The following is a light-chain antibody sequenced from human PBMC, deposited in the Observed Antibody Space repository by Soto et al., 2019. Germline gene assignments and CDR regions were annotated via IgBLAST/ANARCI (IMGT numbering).Light chain of an antibody. Sequence: QSALTQPASVSASPGQSITISCTGTSSDVGTYDDVSWYRQHPGKGPKLLIYEVTNRPSGVSNRFSGSKSGNTASLTISGLRAEDEADYYCSSYTISSTYVFGSGTKLTVL. J-gene: IGLJ1*01. CDR2: EVT. CDR1: SSDVGTYDD. V-gene: IGLV2-14*01. CDR3: SSYTISSTYV.